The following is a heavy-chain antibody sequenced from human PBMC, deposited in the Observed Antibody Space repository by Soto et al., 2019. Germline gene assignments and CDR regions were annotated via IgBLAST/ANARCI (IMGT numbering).Heavy chain of an antibody. CDR2: IYYSGST. D-gene: IGHD3-3*01. Sequence: SETLSLTCTVSGGSISSYYWSWIRQPPGKGLEWIGYIYYSGSTNYNPSLKSRVTISVDTSKNQFSLKLSSVTAADTAVYYCARQRLGGITIFGVDLYYYYMDVWGKGTTVTVSS. J-gene: IGHJ6*03. CDR3: ARQRLGGITIFGVDLYYYYMDV. V-gene: IGHV4-59*08. CDR1: GGSISSYY.